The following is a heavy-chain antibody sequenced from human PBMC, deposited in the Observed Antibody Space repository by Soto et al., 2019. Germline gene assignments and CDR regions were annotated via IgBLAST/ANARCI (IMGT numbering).Heavy chain of an antibody. CDR1: GAALNSGNYY. J-gene: IGHJ5*02. CDR2: TYVTGAV. Sequence: SETMSLTCSVSGAALNSGNYYWSWIRQVPGKGLEWIGHTYVTGAVDYNPSLRDRITISQDTSERQFSLNLRLVTAADTAVYYCARLRIATNNYKWFDPWGQGTLVTVSS. V-gene: IGHV4-31*03. D-gene: IGHD2-21*01. CDR3: ARLRIATNNYKWFDP.